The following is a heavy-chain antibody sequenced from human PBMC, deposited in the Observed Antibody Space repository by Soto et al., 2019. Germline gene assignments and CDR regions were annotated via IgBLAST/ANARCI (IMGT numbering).Heavy chain of an antibody. J-gene: IGHJ6*02. V-gene: IGHV4-31*02. CDR3: ARDWGYGMDV. Sequence: PSETLSLTGTVSGGSIRSGGYSWSWIRQHPGKGLEGIGYIYYSGSTYYNPSLKSRVTISVDTSKNQFSLKLSSVTAADTAVYYCARDWGYGMDVWGQGTTVTVSS. CDR2: IYYSGST. D-gene: IGHD3-16*01. CDR1: GGSIRSGGYS.